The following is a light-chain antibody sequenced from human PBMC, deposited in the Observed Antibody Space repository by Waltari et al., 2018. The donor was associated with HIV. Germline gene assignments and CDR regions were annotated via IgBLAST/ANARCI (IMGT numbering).Light chain of an antibody. CDR1: QNIKTF. CDR3: QQTYSVSIT. CDR2: GVS. Sequence: QLTKSPSSLSASLGDKVTITCRASQNIKTFLNWYQLRPGKAPRLLIYGVSGLPTGVPSRFTGGGSGADFTLTINNLQPEDFASYFCQQTYSVSITFGPGTRVEI. V-gene: IGKV1-39*01. J-gene: IGKJ5*01.